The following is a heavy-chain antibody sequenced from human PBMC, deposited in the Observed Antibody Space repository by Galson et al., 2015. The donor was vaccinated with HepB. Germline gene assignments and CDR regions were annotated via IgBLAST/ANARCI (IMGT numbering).Heavy chain of an antibody. D-gene: IGHD1-1*01. Sequence: SVKVSCKASGYTFVNYGISWLRQAPGQGLEWMGWINANNGDTIYAQKVQDRVSMTTDASTSTAYMELRSLRSDDTAVYYCARDFRWNLDQWGQGTLVTVSS. CDR2: INANNGDT. CDR1: GYTFVNYG. V-gene: IGHV1-18*04. J-gene: IGHJ4*02. CDR3: ARDFRWNLDQ.